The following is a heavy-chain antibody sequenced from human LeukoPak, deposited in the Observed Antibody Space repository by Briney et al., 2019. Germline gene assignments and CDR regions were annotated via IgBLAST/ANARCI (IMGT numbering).Heavy chain of an antibody. V-gene: IGHV1-8*01. D-gene: IGHD1-26*01. Sequence: ASVKVSCKASGYTFTSYDINWVRQATGQGLEWMGWMNPNSGNTGYVQKFQGRVTMTRNTSISTAYMELSSLRSEDTAVYYCARDYGSPWAFDIWGQGTMVTVSS. CDR1: GYTFTSYD. CDR3: ARDYGSPWAFDI. J-gene: IGHJ3*02. CDR2: MNPNSGNT.